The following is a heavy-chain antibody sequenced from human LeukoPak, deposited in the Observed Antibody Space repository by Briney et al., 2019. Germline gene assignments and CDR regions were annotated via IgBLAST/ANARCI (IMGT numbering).Heavy chain of an antibody. D-gene: IGHD6-13*01. CDR2: IYSGGST. Sequence: PGGSLRLSCAASGFTVSSNYMSWVRQAPGKGLEWVSVIYSGGSTYYADSVKGRFTISRDNSKNTLYLQMNSLRAEDTAVYYCARDHTLVRSLYYYGMDVWGQGTTVTVSS. J-gene: IGHJ6*02. V-gene: IGHV3-66*01. CDR1: GFTVSSNY. CDR3: ARDHTLVRSLYYYGMDV.